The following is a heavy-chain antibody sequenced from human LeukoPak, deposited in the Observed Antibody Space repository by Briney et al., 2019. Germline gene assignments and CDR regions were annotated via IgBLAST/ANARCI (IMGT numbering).Heavy chain of an antibody. Sequence: ETLSLTCAVSGGSFSGYYWSWVRQPPGKGLEWIGEINHSGSTNYNPSLTSRVTISVDTTQNQFSLKLSSVTAADTAVYYCARGHYGDYEGRYYFDYWGQGTLVTVSS. V-gene: IGHV4-34*01. CDR3: ARGHYGDYEGRYYFDY. J-gene: IGHJ4*02. CDR2: INHSGST. CDR1: GGSFSGYY. D-gene: IGHD4-17*01.